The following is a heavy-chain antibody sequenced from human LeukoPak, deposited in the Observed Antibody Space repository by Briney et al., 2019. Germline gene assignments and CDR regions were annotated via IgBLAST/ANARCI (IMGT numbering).Heavy chain of an antibody. CDR1: GFTFSNAW. CDR2: IKSKTDGGTT. Sequence: KPGGSLRLSCAASGFTFSNAWMSWVRQAPGKGLEWAGRIKSKTDGGTTDYAAPVKGRFTISRDDSKNTLYLQMNSLKTEDTAVYYCGVGGESFDYWGQGTLVTVSS. J-gene: IGHJ4*02. V-gene: IGHV3-15*01. D-gene: IGHD1-26*01. CDR3: GVGGESFDY.